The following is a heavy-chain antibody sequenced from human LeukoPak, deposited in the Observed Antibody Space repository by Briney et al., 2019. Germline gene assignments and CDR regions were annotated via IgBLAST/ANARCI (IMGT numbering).Heavy chain of an antibody. Sequence: SETLSLTCTVSGGSISSYYWSWIRQPPGKGLEWIGYIYYSGSTNYNPSLKSRVTISIDTSKNQFSLKLSSVTAADTAVYYRARDGNFDYWGQGTLVTVSS. CDR2: IYYSGST. CDR3: ARDGNFDY. CDR1: GGSISSYY. J-gene: IGHJ4*02. V-gene: IGHV4-59*12.